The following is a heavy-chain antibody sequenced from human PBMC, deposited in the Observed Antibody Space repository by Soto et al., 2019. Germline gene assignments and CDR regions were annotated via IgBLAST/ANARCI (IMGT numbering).Heavy chain of an antibody. CDR1: GYTFTSYW. D-gene: IGHD6-13*01. V-gene: IGHV1-46*01. CDR2: INPSGGST. Sequence: GASVKLSCKASGYTFTSYWIHWVRQAPGQGLEWMGIINPSGGSTSYAQKFQGRVTMTRDTSTSTVYMELSSLRSEDTAVYYCARDIAAAGWPFDYWGQGTLVTVSS. J-gene: IGHJ4*02. CDR3: ARDIAAAGWPFDY.